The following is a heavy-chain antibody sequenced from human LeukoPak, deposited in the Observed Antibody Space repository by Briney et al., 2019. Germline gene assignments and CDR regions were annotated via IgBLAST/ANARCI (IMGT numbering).Heavy chain of an antibody. Sequence: SLRLSCAASGFTFSSYAMHWVRQAPGKGLEWVAVISYDGSNKYYADSVKGRFTISRDNSKNTLYLQMNSLRAEDTAVYYCAREQLLLYYFDYWGQGTLVTVSS. CDR3: AREQLLLYYFDY. CDR2: ISYDGSNK. J-gene: IGHJ4*02. CDR1: GFTFSSYA. V-gene: IGHV3-30-3*01. D-gene: IGHD3-22*01.